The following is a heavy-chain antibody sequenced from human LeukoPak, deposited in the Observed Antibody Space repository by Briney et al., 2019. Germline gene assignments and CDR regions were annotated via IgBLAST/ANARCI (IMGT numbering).Heavy chain of an antibody. V-gene: IGHV4-38-2*02. Sequence: PSETLSLTCTVSGYSISSGYYWGWIRQPPGKGLEWIGSMSHSGSTYYNPSLKSRVTISVDTSKNQFSLKLSSVTAADTAVYYCARAPRDPANFDDAFDIWGQGTMVTVSS. CDR1: GYSISSGYY. J-gene: IGHJ3*02. CDR3: ARAPRDPANFDDAFDI. D-gene: IGHD1-7*01. CDR2: MSHSGST.